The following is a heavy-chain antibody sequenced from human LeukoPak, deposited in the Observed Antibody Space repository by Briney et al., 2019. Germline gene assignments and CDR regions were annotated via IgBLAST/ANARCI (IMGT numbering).Heavy chain of an antibody. CDR3: AREERSSSYYYPDQ. Sequence: GGSLRLSCAASGFTFRTYAMHWVRQAPGKELEWVALLTYDGGNKFYADSVKGRFTISRDNSKKTMFLQMNSLRAEDTAVYYCAREERSSSYYYPDQWGQGTLVSVSS. V-gene: IGHV3-30-3*01. CDR2: LTYDGGNK. CDR1: GFTFRTYA. D-gene: IGHD3-22*01. J-gene: IGHJ4*02.